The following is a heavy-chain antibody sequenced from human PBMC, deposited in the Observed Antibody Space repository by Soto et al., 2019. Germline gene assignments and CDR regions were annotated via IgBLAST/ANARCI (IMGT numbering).Heavy chain of an antibody. V-gene: IGHV5-51*01. J-gene: IGHJ4*02. CDR1: GYSFTSYW. D-gene: IGHD3-22*01. CDR2: IYPGDSDT. Sequence: LGESLKISCKGSGYSFTSYWIGWVRQMPGKGLEWMGIIYPGDSDTRYSPSFQGQVTISADKSTSTAYLQWSSLKASDTAMYYCARLGGGYYDSSGPRAYFDYWGQGTLVTVSS. CDR3: ARLGGGYYDSSGPRAYFDY.